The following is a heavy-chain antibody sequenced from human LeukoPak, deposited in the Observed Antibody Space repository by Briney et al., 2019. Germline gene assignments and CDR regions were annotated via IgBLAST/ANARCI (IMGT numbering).Heavy chain of an antibody. Sequence: SETLSLTCTVSGGSISSSSYYWGWIRQPPGKGLEWIGEINHSGSTNYNPSLKSRVTISVDTSKNQSSLKLSSVTAADTAVYYCARAVDGPWDYWGQGTLVTVSS. CDR1: GGSISSSSYY. J-gene: IGHJ4*02. V-gene: IGHV4-39*07. CDR3: ARAVDGPWDY. CDR2: INHSGST. D-gene: IGHD5-12*01.